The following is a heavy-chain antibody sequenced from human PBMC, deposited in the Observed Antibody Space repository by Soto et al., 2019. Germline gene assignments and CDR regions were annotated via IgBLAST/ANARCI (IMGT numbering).Heavy chain of an antibody. CDR3: AGGPNLYYFDF. Sequence: SETRSLTCTVSGGSISSGGYYWTWIRQHPEKGLEWIGNIHYSGSTYYSPSLKSRLIISVDTSKNQFSLNLISVTAGDTAVYFCAGGPNLYYFDFWGREPWSPSPQ. J-gene: IGHJ4*02. CDR1: GGSISSGGYY. D-gene: IGHD2-15*01. CDR2: IHYSGST. V-gene: IGHV4-31*03.